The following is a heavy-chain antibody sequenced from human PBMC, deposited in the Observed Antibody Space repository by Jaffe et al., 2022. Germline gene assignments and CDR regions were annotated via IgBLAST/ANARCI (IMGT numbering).Heavy chain of an antibody. CDR3: ARGSPLSYGYGIGEKPKKYYYYYYMDV. CDR2: IYYSGST. Sequence: QVQLQESGPGLVKPSETLSLTCTVSGGSISSYYWSWIRQPPGKGLEWIGYIYYSGSTNYNPSLKSRVTISVDTSKNQFSLKLSSVTAADTAVYYCARGSPLSYGYGIGEKPKKYYYYYYMDVWGKGTTVTVSS. V-gene: IGHV4-59*01. D-gene: IGHD5-18*01. CDR1: GGSISSYY. J-gene: IGHJ6*03.